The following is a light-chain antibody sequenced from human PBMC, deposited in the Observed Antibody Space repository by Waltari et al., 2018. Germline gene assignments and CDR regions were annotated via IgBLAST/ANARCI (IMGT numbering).Light chain of an antibody. Sequence: LPVTPGEPASISCRSSQSLLHSNGYNYLDWYLQKPGQSPQLLIYLGSNRASGVPDRFSGSGSGTDFTLKISRVEAEDVGVYYCMQSLQTLWTFGQGTKVEIK. CDR3: MQSLQTLWT. CDR1: QSLLHSNGYNY. CDR2: LGS. J-gene: IGKJ1*01. V-gene: IGKV2-28*01.